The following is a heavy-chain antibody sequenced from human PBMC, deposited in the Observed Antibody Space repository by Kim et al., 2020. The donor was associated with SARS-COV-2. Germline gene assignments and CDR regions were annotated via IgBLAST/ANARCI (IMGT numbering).Heavy chain of an antibody. Sequence: GGSLRLSCAASGFTFSSYGMHWVRQAPGKGLEWVAVISYDGSNKYYADSVKGRFTISRDNSKNTLYLQMNSLRAEDTAVYYCAKDLGSTSCYTGLCGEGEVYGMDVWGQGTTVTVSS. D-gene: IGHD2-2*02. CDR2: ISYDGSNK. CDR1: GFTFSSYG. V-gene: IGHV3-30*18. J-gene: IGHJ6*02. CDR3: AKDLGSTSCYTGLCGEGEVYGMDV.